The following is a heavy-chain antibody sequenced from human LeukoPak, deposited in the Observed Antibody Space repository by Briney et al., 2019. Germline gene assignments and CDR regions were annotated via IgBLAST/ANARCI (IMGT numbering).Heavy chain of an antibody. J-gene: IGHJ4*02. CDR1: GGSFSGYY. Sequence: PSETLSLTCAVYGGSFSGYYWSWIRQPPGKGLEWIGEINHSGSTNYNPSLKSRVTISVDTSKNQFSLKLSSVTAADTAVYYCAKYINYYGSGSFDYWGQGTLVTVSS. V-gene: IGHV4-34*01. D-gene: IGHD3-10*01. CDR3: AKYINYYGSGSFDY. CDR2: INHSGST.